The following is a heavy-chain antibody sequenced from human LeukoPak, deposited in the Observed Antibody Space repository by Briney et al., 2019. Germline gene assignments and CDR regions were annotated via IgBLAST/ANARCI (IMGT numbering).Heavy chain of an antibody. Sequence: RPSETLSLTCTVSGTSVSNYYWNWIRQPPGKRLEWIGYISYSGNTNYNPSLKSRVTISLDTSNNQFSLSLTSVTAADTALYYCACTEYGSSPFDYRGQGILVTVSS. D-gene: IGHD2/OR15-2a*01. V-gene: IGHV4-59*02. CDR2: ISYSGNT. CDR3: ACTEYGSSPFDY. J-gene: IGHJ4*02. CDR1: GTSVSNYY.